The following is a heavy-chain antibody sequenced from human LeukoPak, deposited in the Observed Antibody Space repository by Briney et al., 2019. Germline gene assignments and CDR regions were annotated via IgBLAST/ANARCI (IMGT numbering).Heavy chain of an antibody. D-gene: IGHD6-13*01. CDR1: GGSISGYF. CDR2: IYYSGST. V-gene: IGHV4-39*01. Sequence: SETLSLTCTVSGGSISGYFWGWIRQPPGKGLEWIGRIYYSGSTYYNPSLKSRVTISVDTSKNQFSLKLSSVTAADTAVYYCARRGMAAAAGTEYWGQGTLVTVSS. J-gene: IGHJ4*02. CDR3: ARRGMAAAAGTEY.